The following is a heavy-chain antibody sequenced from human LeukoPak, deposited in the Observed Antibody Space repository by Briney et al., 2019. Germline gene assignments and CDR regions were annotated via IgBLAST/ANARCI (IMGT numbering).Heavy chain of an antibody. D-gene: IGHD3-10*01. CDR2: INSDASST. CDR1: GFTFSSYW. Sequence: GGSLRLSCAASGFTFSSYWMHWVRQAPGKGLVWVSRINSDASSTTYADSVKGRLTISRDNAKNTLYLQMNSLRAEDTAVYYCARRAPRSGSYKAFDIWGQGTMVTVSS. V-gene: IGHV3-74*01. J-gene: IGHJ3*02. CDR3: ARRAPRSGSYKAFDI.